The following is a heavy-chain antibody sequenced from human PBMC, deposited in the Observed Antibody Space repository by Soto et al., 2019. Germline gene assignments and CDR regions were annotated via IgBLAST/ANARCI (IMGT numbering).Heavy chain of an antibody. V-gene: IGHV1-18*01. CDR1: GYTFISYG. CDR3: ARDLGAQIVDY. CDR2: ISGYNGNT. J-gene: IGHJ4*02. Sequence: QVQLVQSGAEVKKPGASVKVSCKASGYTFISYGISWVRQAPGQGLEWMGWISGYNGNTKYAQKLQGRVTMTTDTSTSTAYIELRSLRSDDTAVSYFARDLGAQIVDYWGQGTLVTVSS. D-gene: IGHD1-26*01.